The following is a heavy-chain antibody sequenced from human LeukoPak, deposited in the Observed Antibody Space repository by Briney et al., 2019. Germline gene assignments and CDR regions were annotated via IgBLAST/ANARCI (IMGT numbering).Heavy chain of an antibody. CDR1: GYTLTELS. D-gene: IGHD3-22*01. CDR3: ATAITMIDRDAFDI. CDR2: FDPEDGET. J-gene: IGHJ3*02. V-gene: IGHV1-24*01. Sequence: ASVKVSCKVSGYTLTELSMHWVRQAPGKGLEWMGGFDPEDGETIYAQKFQGRVTMTEDTSTDTAYMELSSLRSEDTAVYYCATAITMIDRDAFDIWGQGTMVTVSS.